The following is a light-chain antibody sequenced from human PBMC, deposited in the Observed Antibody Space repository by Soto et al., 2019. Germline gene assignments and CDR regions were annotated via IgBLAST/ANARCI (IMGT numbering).Light chain of an antibody. J-gene: IGKJ1*01. CDR2: DVS. Sequence: DIQMTQSPSTLSASVGDRVTVTCRASQSFSGWLAWYRQKPGKAPKLLIYDVSTLESGVPSRFSGGGSGTEFTLTISSLQPDDFATYYFQQFRTFGQGTKVEIK. CDR1: QSFSGW. CDR3: QQFRT. V-gene: IGKV1-5*01.